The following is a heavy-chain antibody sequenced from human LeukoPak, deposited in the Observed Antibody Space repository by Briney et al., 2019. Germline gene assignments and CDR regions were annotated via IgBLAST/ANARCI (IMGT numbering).Heavy chain of an antibody. CDR3: ARQYTGIDY. V-gene: IGHV4-39*01. CDR1: GGSICSSNYY. CDR2: IYYSGST. J-gene: IGHJ4*02. D-gene: IGHD2-2*02. Sequence: SETLSLTCTVSGGSICSSNYYWGWIRQPPGKGVEWIGSIYYSGSTYYNPSLKSRVTIFVDTSKNQFSLKLSSVTAADTAVYYCARQYTGIDYWGQGTLVTVSS.